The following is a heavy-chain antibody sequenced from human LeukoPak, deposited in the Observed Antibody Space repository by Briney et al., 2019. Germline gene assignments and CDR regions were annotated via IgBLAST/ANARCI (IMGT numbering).Heavy chain of an antibody. CDR2: INHSGST. CDR3: ARRVYGYYGSGTYNWFDP. CDR1: GGSFSGYY. J-gene: IGHJ5*02. D-gene: IGHD3-10*01. V-gene: IGHV4-34*01. Sequence: SETLSLTCAVYGGSFSGYYWSWIRQPPGKGLEWIGEINHSGSTNYNPSLKSRVTISVDTSKNQFSLKLSSVTAADTAVYYCARRVYGYYGSGTYNWFDPWGQGTLVTVSS.